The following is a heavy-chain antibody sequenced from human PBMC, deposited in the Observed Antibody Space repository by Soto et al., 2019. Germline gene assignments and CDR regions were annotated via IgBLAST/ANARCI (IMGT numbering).Heavy chain of an antibody. J-gene: IGHJ3*02. V-gene: IGHV4-4*02. CDR1: SGSISSSNW. CDR2: IYHSGST. D-gene: IGHD3-3*01. CDR3: ARWESYYDFWSGYRENDAFAI. Sequence: QVQLQESGPGLVKPSGTLSLTGSVSSGSISSSNWWSWVRQPPGKGLEWIGEIYHSGSTNYNPSLKSRVTISVDKSKNQFSLKLSSVTAADTAVYYCARWESYYDFWSGYRENDAFAIWGQGTMVTVSS.